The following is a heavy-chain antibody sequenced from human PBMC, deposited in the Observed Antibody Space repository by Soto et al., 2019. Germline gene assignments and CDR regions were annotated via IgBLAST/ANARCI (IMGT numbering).Heavy chain of an antibody. CDR2: IKSKTDGGTT. Sequence: GWSLRLSCASSVFSFRNAWMSWVRQAPGKGLEWVGRIKSKTDGGTTDYAAPVKGRFTISRDNSKNTLYLQMNSLKTEDTAVYYCRLDYFYYGMDVWGQGTTVTVSS. J-gene: IGHJ6*02. V-gene: IGHV3-15*01. CDR1: VFSFRNAW. CDR3: RLDYFYYGMDV.